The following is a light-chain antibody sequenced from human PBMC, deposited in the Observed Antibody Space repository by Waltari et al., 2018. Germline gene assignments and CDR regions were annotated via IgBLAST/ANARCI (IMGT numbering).Light chain of an antibody. J-gene: IGKJ1*01. CDR1: KSVLYSSNNKNY. CDR3: QQYHSAPRA. CDR2: WAT. Sequence: DIVITQSPDSLAVSLGARATITCKSSKSVLYSSNNKNYLAWYQEKEGQLPKLLIYWATPRESCVPARFSGRGSGTDCTLALSSLLAEDVAVAVCQQYHSAPRAFGQGAKV. V-gene: IGKV4-1*01.